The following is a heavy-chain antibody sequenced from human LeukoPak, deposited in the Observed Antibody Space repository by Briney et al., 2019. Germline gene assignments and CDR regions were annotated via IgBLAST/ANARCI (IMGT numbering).Heavy chain of an antibody. J-gene: IGHJ5*02. CDR1: GFTFSSYG. CDR2: IRYDGNDK. D-gene: IGHD3-10*01. Sequence: GGPLRLSCAASGFTFSSYGMHWVRQAPGKGLEWVAFIRYDGNDKFYAESVKGRFTISRDTSRNALYLQMNSLRPEDTAVYYCAKPLMRDRWFGESWGQGTLVSVSS. CDR3: AKPLMRDRWFGES. V-gene: IGHV3-30*02.